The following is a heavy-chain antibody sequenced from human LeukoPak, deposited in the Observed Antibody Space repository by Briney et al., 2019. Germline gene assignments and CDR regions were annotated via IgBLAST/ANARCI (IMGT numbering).Heavy chain of an antibody. Sequence: GGSLTLSCAASGVTFSSYSMNWVRQAPGKGLEWVSYISSSSSYIYYADSVKGRFTISRDNDKNSLYLQMNSLRAEDTAVYYCARDGRGHSSGWPKGFDYWGQGTLVTVSS. CDR1: GVTFSSYS. CDR2: ISSSSSYI. J-gene: IGHJ4*02. CDR3: ARDGRGHSSGWPKGFDY. V-gene: IGHV3-21*01. D-gene: IGHD6-19*01.